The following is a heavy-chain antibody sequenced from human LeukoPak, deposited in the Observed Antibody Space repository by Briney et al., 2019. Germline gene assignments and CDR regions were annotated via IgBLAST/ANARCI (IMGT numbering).Heavy chain of an antibody. Sequence: SETLSLTCTVSGGSISSSSYYWGWIRQPPGKGLEWIGSIYYSGSTYYNPSLKSRVTISVDTSKNQFSLKLSSVTAADTAVYYCAVVAGRDAFDIWGQGTMVTVSS. D-gene: IGHD6-19*01. CDR3: AVVAGRDAFDI. V-gene: IGHV4-39*07. CDR2: IYYSGST. CDR1: GGSISSSSYY. J-gene: IGHJ3*02.